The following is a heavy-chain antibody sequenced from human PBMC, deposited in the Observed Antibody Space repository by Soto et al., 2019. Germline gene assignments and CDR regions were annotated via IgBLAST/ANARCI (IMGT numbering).Heavy chain of an antibody. CDR1: GFTFSSYA. CDR3: AKLRYYGSGSYYIFYFDY. J-gene: IGHJ4*02. CDR2: ISGSGGST. D-gene: IGHD3-10*01. Sequence: GGSLRLSCAASGFTFSSYAMSWVRQAPGKGLEWVSAISGSGGSTYYADSVKGRFTISRDNSKNTLYLQMNSLRAEDTAVYYCAKLRYYGSGSYYIFYFDYWGQGTLVTVSS. V-gene: IGHV3-23*01.